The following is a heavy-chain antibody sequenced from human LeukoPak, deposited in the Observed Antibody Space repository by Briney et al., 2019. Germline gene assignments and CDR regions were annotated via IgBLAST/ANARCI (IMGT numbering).Heavy chain of an antibody. CDR1: GGSINNYY. J-gene: IGHJ4*02. D-gene: IGHD4-17*01. CDR3: ARGGDYGDLRYFDY. Sequence: SETLSLTCTVCGGSINNYYWSWIRQHPGKGLEWIGYIYYRGSTNYNPSLKSRVTFSVDTSKNQFSLKLNSVTAADTAVYYCARGGDYGDLRYFDYWGQGTLVSVSS. V-gene: IGHV4-59*01. CDR2: IYYRGST.